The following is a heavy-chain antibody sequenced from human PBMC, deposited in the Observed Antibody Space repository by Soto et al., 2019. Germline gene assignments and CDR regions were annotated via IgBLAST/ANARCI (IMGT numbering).Heavy chain of an antibody. CDR1: GFTFDDYA. CDR2: ISWNSGSI. D-gene: IGHD2-2*01. Sequence: PGGSLRLSCAASGFTFDDYAMHWVRQAPGKGLEWVSGISWNSGSIGYADSVKGRFTISRDNAKNSLYLQMNSLRAEDTALYYCAKDIRDCSSTSCYLYYYYGMYVWGQGTNVTVSS. J-gene: IGHJ6*02. V-gene: IGHV3-9*01. CDR3: AKDIRDCSSTSCYLYYYYGMYV.